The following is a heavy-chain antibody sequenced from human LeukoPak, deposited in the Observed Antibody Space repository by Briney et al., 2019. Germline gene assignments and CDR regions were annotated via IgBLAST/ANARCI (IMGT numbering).Heavy chain of an antibody. J-gene: IGHJ5*02. D-gene: IGHD6-19*01. CDR3: AGDKSSSYWYTENWFDP. CDR2: ISSSGRTI. Sequence: GGSLRLSCAASGFTFSSYEMNWVRQAPGKGLEWVSYISSSGRTIYYADSVKGRFTISRANAKNSLYLQMNSLRAENTALYYCAGDKSSSYWYTENWFDPWGQGTLVTVSS. V-gene: IGHV3-48*03. CDR1: GFTFSSYE.